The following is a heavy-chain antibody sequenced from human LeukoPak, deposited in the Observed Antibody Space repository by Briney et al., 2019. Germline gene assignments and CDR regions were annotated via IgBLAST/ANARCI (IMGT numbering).Heavy chain of an antibody. D-gene: IGHD3-10*01. V-gene: IGHV4-4*02. CDR2: IYHSGST. CDR1: GRSISSSNW. J-gene: IGHJ5*02. CDR3: ARELGFNYGSGSYFPVARFDP. Sequence: TSQTLSLTCAVSGRSISSSNWWSCVRQPPGKGLEWIGEIYHSGSTNYNPSLKSRVTISVDKSKNQFSLKLSSVTAADTAVYYCARELGFNYGSGSYFPVARFDPWGQGTLVTVSS.